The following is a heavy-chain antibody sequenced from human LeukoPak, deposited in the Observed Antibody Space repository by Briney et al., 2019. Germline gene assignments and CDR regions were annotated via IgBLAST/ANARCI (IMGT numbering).Heavy chain of an antibody. CDR3: ARNVWEPIFVA. V-gene: IGHV4-34*01. J-gene: IGHJ5*02. CDR2: INHSGST. CDR1: GGSFSGYY. Sequence: SETLSLTCAVYGGSFSGYYWSWVRQPPGKGLEWIGEINHSGSTNYNPSLKSRVTISVDTSKNHFSLKLSPVTAADSAVYYCARNVWEPIFVAWGQGTLVTVSS. D-gene: IGHD1-26*01.